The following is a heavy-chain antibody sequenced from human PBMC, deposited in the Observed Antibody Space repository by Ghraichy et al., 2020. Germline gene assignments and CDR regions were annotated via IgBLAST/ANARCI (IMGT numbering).Heavy chain of an antibody. Sequence: SVKVSCKASGGTFSSYAISWVRQAPGQGLEWMGRIIPILGIANYAQKFQGRVTITADKSTSTAYMELSSLRSEDTAVYYCARDKGRGYSYGYYYYYGMDVWGQGTTVTVSS. CDR1: GGTFSSYA. V-gene: IGHV1-69*04. CDR3: ARDKGRGYSYGYYYYYGMDV. CDR2: IIPILGIA. J-gene: IGHJ6*02. D-gene: IGHD5-18*01.